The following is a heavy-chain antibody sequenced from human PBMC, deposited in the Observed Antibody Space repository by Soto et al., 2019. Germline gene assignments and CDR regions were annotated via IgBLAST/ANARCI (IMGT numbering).Heavy chain of an antibody. CDR2: ISAYNGNT. CDR1: GYTFTSYG. D-gene: IGHD3-3*01. CDR3: ARDPLYDFWSGYYNYYYYYYGMDV. J-gene: IGHJ6*02. Sequence: ASVKVSCKASGYTFTSYGNSWLRQPPGQGLEWMGWISAYNGNTNYAQKLQGRVTMTTDTSTSTAYMELRSLRSDDTAVYYCARDPLYDFWSGYYNYYYYYYGMDVWGQGTTVTVSS. V-gene: IGHV1-18*01.